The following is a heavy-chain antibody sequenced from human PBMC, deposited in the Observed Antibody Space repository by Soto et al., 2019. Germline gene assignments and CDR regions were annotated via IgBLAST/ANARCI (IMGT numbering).Heavy chain of an antibody. Sequence: EVQLLESGGGLVQPGGSLRLYCAASGFTFSSYAMSWVRQAPGKGLEWVSAISGSGGTTYYADAVKGRFTFSRDNSRNTLYLQRNSLIAEDTAVYYCAKTANGWFSAFDIWGQGTMVTVSS. V-gene: IGHV3-23*01. CDR2: ISGSGGTT. CDR1: GFTFSSYA. D-gene: IGHD6-19*01. J-gene: IGHJ3*02. CDR3: AKTANGWFSAFDI.